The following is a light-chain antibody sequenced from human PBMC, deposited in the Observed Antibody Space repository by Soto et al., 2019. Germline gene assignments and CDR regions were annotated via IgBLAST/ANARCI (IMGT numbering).Light chain of an antibody. CDR3: QQYNSYSPAIT. CDR2: DAS. J-gene: IGKJ5*01. CDR1: QSISSW. Sequence: DIQMTQSPSTLSASVGDRVTITCRASQSISSWLAWYQQKPGKAPKLLIYDASSLESGVPSRFSGSGSGTEFTLTISSLHHDDFATYYCQQYNSYSPAITFGQGTRLEIK. V-gene: IGKV1-5*01.